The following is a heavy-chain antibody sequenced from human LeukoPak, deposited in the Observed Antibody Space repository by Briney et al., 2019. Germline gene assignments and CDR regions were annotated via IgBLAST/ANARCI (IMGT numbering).Heavy chain of an antibody. V-gene: IGHV4-39*07. J-gene: IGHJ5*02. D-gene: IGHD3-10*01. CDR3: ARGGSWFDP. Sequence: SETLSLTCTVSGGSISSSSYYWGWIRQPPGKGLEWIGSIYYSGSTYYNPSLKSRVTISVDTSKNQFSLKLTSVTAADTAVYYCARGGSWFDPWGQGTLVTVSS. CDR2: IYYSGST. CDR1: GGSISSSSYY.